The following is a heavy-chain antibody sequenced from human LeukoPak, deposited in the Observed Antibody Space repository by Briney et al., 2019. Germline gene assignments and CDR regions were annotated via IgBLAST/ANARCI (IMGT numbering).Heavy chain of an antibody. Sequence: SGGSLRLSCAASGFTFSSYSMNWVRQAPGKGLEWVSSISSSSSYIYYADSVKGRFTISRDNAKNSLYLQMNSLRAEDTAVYYCARDRRLQRMDAFDIWGQGTMVTVSS. J-gene: IGHJ3*02. D-gene: IGHD4-11*01. CDR1: GFTFSSYS. CDR3: ARDRRLQRMDAFDI. CDR2: ISSSSSYI. V-gene: IGHV3-21*01.